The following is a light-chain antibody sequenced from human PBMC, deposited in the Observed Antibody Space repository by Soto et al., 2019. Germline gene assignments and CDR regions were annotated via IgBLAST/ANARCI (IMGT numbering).Light chain of an antibody. CDR2: EVN. CDR3: WSSGGSPTYV. CDR1: SSNVGSYKL. V-gene: IGLV2-23*02. Sequence: QSALTQPASVSGSPGQSITISCTGTSSNVGSYKLVSWYQQHPGKAPKLMIFEVNKRPSGVSNRFSGSKSGNTASLTISGLKVEDEADYYCWSSGGSPTYVFGRGTKLTVL. J-gene: IGLJ2*01.